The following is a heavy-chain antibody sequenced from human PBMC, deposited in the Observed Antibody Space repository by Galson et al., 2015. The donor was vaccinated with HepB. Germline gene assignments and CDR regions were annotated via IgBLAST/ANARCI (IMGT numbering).Heavy chain of an antibody. D-gene: IGHD3-10*01. V-gene: IGHV1-18*04. J-gene: IGHJ4*02. Sequence: SVKVSCKVSGYTFTSYTISWVRQAPGQGLEWIGAYNASTNYPQNLQGRVAITTDTTTSTAYMAVRSLRTDDTAVYYCATNTLTLIRGVPLLPFDSWGQGTLVTVSS. CDR3: ATNTLTLIRGVPLLPFDS. CDR1: GYTFTSYT. CDR2: AYNAST.